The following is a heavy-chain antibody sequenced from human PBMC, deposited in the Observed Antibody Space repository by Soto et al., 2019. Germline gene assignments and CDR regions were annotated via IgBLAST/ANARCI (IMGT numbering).Heavy chain of an antibody. CDR1: GYTFTSYG. Sequence: QVKLVQSGAEVKKPGASVKVSCKVSGYTFTSYGISWVRQAPGQRLEWMGWISAYNGNTNYAQRLQGRVTLTTDTSTSTAYMELRSLRADDTAVYFCAREPALNVNTAQKFDYWGQGTLVTVSS. V-gene: IGHV1-18*01. CDR3: AREPALNVNTAQKFDY. CDR2: ISAYNGNT. J-gene: IGHJ4*02. D-gene: IGHD5-18*01.